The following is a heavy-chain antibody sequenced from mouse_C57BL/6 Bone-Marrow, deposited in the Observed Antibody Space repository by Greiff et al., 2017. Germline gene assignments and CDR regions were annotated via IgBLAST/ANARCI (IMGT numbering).Heavy chain of an antibody. CDR1: GYTFTSYW. CDR2: IDPSDSYT. D-gene: IGHD5-1*01. Sequence: QVQLKQPGAELVKPGASVKLSCKASGYTFTSYWMQWVKQRPGQGLEWIGEIDPSDSYTNYNQKFKGKATLTVDTSSSTAYMQLSSLTSEDSAVYYCAREDLRRGGMDYWGQGTSVTVSS. CDR3: AREDLRRGGMDY. V-gene: IGHV1-50*01. J-gene: IGHJ4*01.